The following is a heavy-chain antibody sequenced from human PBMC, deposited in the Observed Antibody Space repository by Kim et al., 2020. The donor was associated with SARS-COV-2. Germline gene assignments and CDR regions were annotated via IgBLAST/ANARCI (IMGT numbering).Heavy chain of an antibody. Sequence: YVDCVKGRFTNSRDHSKNTLYLQMNSLRAADTAVYYCARDPVRYGDYFDYWGQGTLVTVSS. J-gene: IGHJ4*02. V-gene: IGHV3-30*01. D-gene: IGHD4-17*01. CDR3: ARDPVRYGDYFDY.